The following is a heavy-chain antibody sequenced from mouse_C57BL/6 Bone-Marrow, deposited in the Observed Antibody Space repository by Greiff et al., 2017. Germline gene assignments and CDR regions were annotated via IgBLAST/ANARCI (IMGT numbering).Heavy chain of an antibody. J-gene: IGHJ2*01. CDR2: IYPSDSET. Sequence: VQLQQPGAELVRPGSSVKLSCKASGYTFTSYWMDWVKQRPGQGLEWIGNIYPSDSETHYNQKFKDKATLTVDKSSSTAYMQLSSLTSEDSAVYYCARLPLLDYWGQGTTLTVSS. CDR3: ARLPLLDY. V-gene: IGHV1-61*01. CDR1: GYTFTSYW.